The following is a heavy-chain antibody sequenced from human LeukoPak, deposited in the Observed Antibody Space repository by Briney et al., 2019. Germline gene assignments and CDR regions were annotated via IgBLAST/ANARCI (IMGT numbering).Heavy chain of an antibody. CDR3: AREGGGYNNRGFDY. D-gene: IGHD5-24*01. CDR1: GFTFSSYS. J-gene: IGHJ4*02. CDR2: ISGSSSPI. Sequence: GGSLSLSCAASGFTFSSYSMNWVRQAPGKGLEWVSYISGSSSPIYYADSVKGRFTISRDNAKNSLYLQMNSLRAEDTAVYYCAREGGGYNNRGFDYWGQGTLVTVSS. V-gene: IGHV3-48*01.